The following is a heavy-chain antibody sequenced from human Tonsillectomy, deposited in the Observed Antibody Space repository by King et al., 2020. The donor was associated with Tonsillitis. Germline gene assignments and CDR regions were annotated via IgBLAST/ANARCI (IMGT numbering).Heavy chain of an antibody. D-gene: IGHD6-6*01. Sequence: VQLQQWGAGLLQPSETLSLTCAVYGGSFSGYYWSWIRQPPGKGLEWIGEINHSGSTNYNPSLKSRVTISVDTSKNQFSLKLSSVTAADTAVYYWARVPRYSSSTLESDNWGQGTLDTVSS. CDR1: GGSFSGYY. V-gene: IGHV4-34*01. CDR3: ARVPRYSSSTLESDN. J-gene: IGHJ4*02. CDR2: INHSGST.